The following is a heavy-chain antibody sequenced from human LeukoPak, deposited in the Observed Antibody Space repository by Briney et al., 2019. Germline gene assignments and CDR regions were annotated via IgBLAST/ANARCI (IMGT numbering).Heavy chain of an antibody. CDR1: GGSISTSSYY. CDR2: LDFSGRT. Sequence: SETLSLTCNVSGGSISTSSYYWGWIRQSPVKGLEWIGNLDFSGRTNYNPSLKSRVTLSIDTSQTQFSLRLTSVTAADTAVYYCVTSFTVTFTPPAYWGREPWSPSPQ. J-gene: IGHJ4*02. CDR3: VTSFTVTFTPPAY. D-gene: IGHD3-16*02. V-gene: IGHV4-39*07.